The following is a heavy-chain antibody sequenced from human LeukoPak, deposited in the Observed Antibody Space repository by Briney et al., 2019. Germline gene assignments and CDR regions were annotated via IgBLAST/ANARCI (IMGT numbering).Heavy chain of an antibody. V-gene: IGHV4-34*01. CDR3: ARAKRLRFLEWLLP. CDR2: INHSGST. Sequence: PSETLSLTCAVCGGSFSGYYWSWIRQPPGKGLEWIGEINHSGSTNYNPSLKSRVTISVDTSKNQFSLKLSSVTAADTAVYYCARAKRLRFLEWLLPWGQGTLVTVSS. J-gene: IGHJ5*02. CDR1: GGSFSGYY. D-gene: IGHD3-3*01.